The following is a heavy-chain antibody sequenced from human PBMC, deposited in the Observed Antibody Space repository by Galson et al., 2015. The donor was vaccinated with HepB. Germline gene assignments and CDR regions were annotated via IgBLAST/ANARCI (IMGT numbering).Heavy chain of an antibody. V-gene: IGHV3-21*05. CDR2: ISSSSSYT. Sequence: SLRLSCAASGFSFNRYSMNWVRQAPGKGLEWVSYISSSSSYTNYADSVKGRFTISRDNAKNSLYLQMNSLRAEDTAVYYCARAYYCSSTSCYPWFDPWGQGTLVTVSS. CDR3: ARAYYCSSTSCYPWFDP. J-gene: IGHJ5*02. D-gene: IGHD2-2*01. CDR1: GFSFNRYS.